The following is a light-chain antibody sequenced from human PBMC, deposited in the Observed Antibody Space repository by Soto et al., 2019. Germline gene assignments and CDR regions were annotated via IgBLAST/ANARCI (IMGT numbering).Light chain of an antibody. CDR1: QSVSRNS. V-gene: IGKV3-20*01. CDR3: QQYGTSPPT. CDR2: GAS. J-gene: IGKJ3*01. Sequence: IVLTQSPGTLSLSPGERATLSCRASQSVSRNSLAWYQQQPGQAPRLLIYGASSRATDIPDRFSGSGSGTDFTLIVSRLEPEDFAVYFCQQYGTSPPTFGPGTEVDIK.